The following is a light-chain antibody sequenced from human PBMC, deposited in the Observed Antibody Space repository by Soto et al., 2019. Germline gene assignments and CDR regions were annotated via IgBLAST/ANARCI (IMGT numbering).Light chain of an antibody. CDR2: AAS. J-gene: IGKJ2*01. Sequence: DIQMTQSPSSLSASVGDRVTITCRASQTICNFLNWYQQKPGKAPKLLIYAASTLESGVPSRFSGSGSGTDFTLTISTLQPEDFATYDGQQSYSALMYTFGQGTKLEIK. V-gene: IGKV1-39*01. CDR1: QTICNF. CDR3: QQSYSALMYT.